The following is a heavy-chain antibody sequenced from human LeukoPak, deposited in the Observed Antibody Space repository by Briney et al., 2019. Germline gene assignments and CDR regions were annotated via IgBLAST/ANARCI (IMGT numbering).Heavy chain of an antibody. Sequence: SETLSLTCTVSGGSISSGDYYWSWIRQPPGKGLEWIGYIYYSGSTYYNPSLKSRVTISVDTSKNQFSLKLSSVTAADTAVYYCARCAVVVVAATGPYDAFDIWGQGTMVTVSS. CDR3: ARCAVVVVAATGPYDAFDI. CDR1: GGSISSGDYY. J-gene: IGHJ3*02. CDR2: IYYSGST. D-gene: IGHD2-15*01. V-gene: IGHV4-30-4*01.